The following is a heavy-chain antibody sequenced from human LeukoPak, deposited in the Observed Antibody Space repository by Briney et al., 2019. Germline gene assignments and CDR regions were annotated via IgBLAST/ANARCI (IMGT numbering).Heavy chain of an antibody. Sequence: GGSLRLSCAASGFTFSNYAMHWVRQAPGKGLEWVAVISYDGSNKYYADSVKGRFTISRDNSKNTLYLQMNSLRAEDTAVYYCARDKSGIYNYGYGFWGQGTLVTVSS. CDR3: ARDKSGIYNYGYGF. D-gene: IGHD5-18*01. J-gene: IGHJ4*02. CDR2: ISYDGSNK. CDR1: GFTFSNYA. V-gene: IGHV3-30-3*01.